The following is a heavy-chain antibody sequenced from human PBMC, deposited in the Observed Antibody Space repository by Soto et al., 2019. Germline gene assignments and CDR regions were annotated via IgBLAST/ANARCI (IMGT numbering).Heavy chain of an antibody. Sequence: QVQLQQWGAGLLKPSETLSLTCAVYGGSFSGYYWSWIRQPPGKGLEWIGEINHSGSTNYNPSLKSRVTISVDTSKNQFSLKLSSVTAADTAVYYCARGEVNYYGSGSYSSKFVYWGQGTLVTVSS. D-gene: IGHD3-10*01. V-gene: IGHV4-34*01. CDR1: GGSFSGYY. CDR3: ARGEVNYYGSGSYSSKFVY. CDR2: INHSGST. J-gene: IGHJ4*02.